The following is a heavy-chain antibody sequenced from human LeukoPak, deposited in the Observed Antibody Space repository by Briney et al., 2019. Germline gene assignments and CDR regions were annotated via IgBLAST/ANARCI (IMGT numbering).Heavy chain of an antibody. V-gene: IGHV3-30-3*01. Sequence: GGSLRLSCAASGFTFSSYAMHWVRQAPGKGLEWVAVISYDGSNKYYADPVKGRFTISRDNSKNTLYLQMNSLRAEDTAVYYCARGGYSSSWYHFDYWGQGTLVTVSS. CDR1: GFTFSSYA. D-gene: IGHD6-13*01. CDR2: ISYDGSNK. CDR3: ARGGYSSSWYHFDY. J-gene: IGHJ4*02.